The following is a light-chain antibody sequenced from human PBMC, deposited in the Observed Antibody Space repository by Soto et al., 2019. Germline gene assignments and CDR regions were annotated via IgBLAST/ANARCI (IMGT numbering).Light chain of an antibody. CDR3: QQLITYPHT. CDR1: QGISTY. J-gene: IGKJ1*01. CDR2: AAS. V-gene: IGKV1-9*01. Sequence: VELSQAPSCLAACVGVRVTMTCRASQGISTYLAWYQQKPGKAPKLLIYAASTLQSGVPSRFSGSGSGTEFALAISSLQPEDFATYYCQQLITYPHTFGQGTKVDLK.